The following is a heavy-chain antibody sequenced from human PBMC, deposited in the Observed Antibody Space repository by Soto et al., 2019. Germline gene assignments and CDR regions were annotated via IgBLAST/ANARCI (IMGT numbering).Heavy chain of an antibody. CDR2: ISAYNGNT. CDR3: GRDDGKVLLCFGEIGRRYGLGV. D-gene: IGHD3-10*01. J-gene: IGHJ6*02. CDR1: GYTFTSYG. Sequence: QGPLLQAGAEVKKPGASVKVSCKASGYTFTSYGISWVRQAPGQGLEWMGWISAYNGNTNYAQKLQGRVTMTTDTSTSTAYMGLRSLRSDYTAVYCLGRDDGKVLLCFGEIGRRYGLGVWGQGTTVTVSS. V-gene: IGHV1-18*01.